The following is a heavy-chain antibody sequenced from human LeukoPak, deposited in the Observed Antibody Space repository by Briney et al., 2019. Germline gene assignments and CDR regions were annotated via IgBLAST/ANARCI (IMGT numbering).Heavy chain of an antibody. V-gene: IGHV3-23*01. CDR2: ISGSGGST. CDR1: GFTFSSYA. CDR3: AKYSSGWYENWFDP. Sequence: PGGSLRLSCAASGFTFSSYAMSWVRQAPGKGLEWVSAISGSGGSTYYADSVKGRFTIPRDNSKNTLYLQMNSLRAEDTAVYYCAKYSSGWYENWFDPWGQGTLVTVSS. J-gene: IGHJ5*02. D-gene: IGHD6-19*01.